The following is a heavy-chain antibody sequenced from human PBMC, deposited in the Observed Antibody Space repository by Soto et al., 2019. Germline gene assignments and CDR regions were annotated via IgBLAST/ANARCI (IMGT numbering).Heavy chain of an antibody. CDR1: GDSVSSNSAA. Sequence: KQSQTLSLTCAISGDSVSSNSAAWNWIRQSPSRGLEWLGRTYYRSKWYNDYAVSVKSRITINPDTSKNQFSLQLNSVTPEDTALYYCARDKRVYGDPWDYFDSWGQGTLVTVSS. CDR2: TYYRSKWYN. J-gene: IGHJ4*02. CDR3: ARDKRVYGDPWDYFDS. D-gene: IGHD4-17*01. V-gene: IGHV6-1*01.